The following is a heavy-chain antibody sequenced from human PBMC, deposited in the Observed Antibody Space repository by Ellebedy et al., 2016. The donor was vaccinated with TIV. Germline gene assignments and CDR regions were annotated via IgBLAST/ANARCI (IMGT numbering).Heavy chain of an antibody. CDR3: AKGRRMVYSTGGLDY. D-gene: IGHD2-8*01. Sequence: PGGSLRLSCAASGFTFSSYAMSWVRQAPGKGLEWVSGISGSGGNTYYADSVKGRFTISRDNSKNPLYLQMNSLRAEDTAVYYCAKGRRMVYSTGGLDYWGQGTLVTVPS. CDR2: ISGSGGNT. V-gene: IGHV3-23*01. J-gene: IGHJ4*02. CDR1: GFTFSSYA.